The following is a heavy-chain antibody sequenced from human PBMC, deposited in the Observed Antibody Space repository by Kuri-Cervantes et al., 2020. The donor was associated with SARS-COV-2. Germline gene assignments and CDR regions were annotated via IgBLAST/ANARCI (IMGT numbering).Heavy chain of an antibody. CDR2: MWSGGSNK. D-gene: IGHD7-27*01. V-gene: IGHV3-33*06. Sequence: GESLKISCAASGFSFSNFGMHWVRQAPGKGLEWVAAMWSGGSNKYYAGSVKGRFTISRDNSNNTLYLQMNILRSEDTAVYYCTKDLAGLGMTHWGQGTLVTVSS. CDR1: GFSFSNFG. CDR3: TKDLAGLGMTH. J-gene: IGHJ4*02.